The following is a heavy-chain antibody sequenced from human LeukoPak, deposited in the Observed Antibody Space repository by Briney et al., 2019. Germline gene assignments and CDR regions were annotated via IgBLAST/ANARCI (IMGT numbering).Heavy chain of an antibody. CDR2: IIPMFRSS. D-gene: IGHD6-25*01. V-gene: IGHV1-69*05. J-gene: IGHJ6*03. CDR3: ARELSAAAPYYMDV. CDR1: GGTFGGYT. Sequence: ASVKVSCKASGGTFGGYTISWVRQAPGQGLEWMGGIIPMFRSSTYSQSFQGRLTITTDESTTTVHMELRSLRSDDTAVYYCARELSAAAPYYMDVWGKGTTVAVSS.